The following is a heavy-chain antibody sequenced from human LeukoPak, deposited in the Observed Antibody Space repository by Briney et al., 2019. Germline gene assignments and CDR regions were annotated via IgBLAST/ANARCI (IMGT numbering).Heavy chain of an antibody. V-gene: IGHV3-21*01. CDR1: GFNFGSHN. Sequence: GGSLRLSCAASGFNFGSHNMNWVRQAPGKGLEWVSSISTSSSYIYYADSVKGRFTISRDNAKNSLYLQMNSLRAEDTAVYYCARTYSGSYYAAFDIWGQGTMVTVSS. J-gene: IGHJ3*02. CDR2: ISTSSSYI. CDR3: ARTYSGSYYAAFDI. D-gene: IGHD1-26*01.